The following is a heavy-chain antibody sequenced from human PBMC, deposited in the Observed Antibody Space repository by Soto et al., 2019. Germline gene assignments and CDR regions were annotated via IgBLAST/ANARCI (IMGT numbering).Heavy chain of an antibody. CDR2: IIPIFGTA. V-gene: IGHV1-69*13. J-gene: IGHJ5*02. CDR3: ARGIASYYDSSGYTT. D-gene: IGHD3-22*01. Sequence: SVQVSCKASGGTFSSYAISWVRQAPGQGLEWMGGIIPIFGTANYAQKFQGRVTITADESTSTAYMELSSLRSEDTAVYYCARGIASYYDSSGYTTWGQGTLVTVSS. CDR1: GGTFSSYA.